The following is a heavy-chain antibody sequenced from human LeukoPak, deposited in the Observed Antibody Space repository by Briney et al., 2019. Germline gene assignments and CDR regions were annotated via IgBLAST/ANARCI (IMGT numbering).Heavy chain of an antibody. CDR2: ISAYNGYT. V-gene: IGHV1-18*01. Sequence: GASVKVSCKATGYTVTSYGISWVRQAPGQGPEWMGWISAYNGYTNYAQKFQGRVTMTTDTSTNTAYMELRSLRSDDTAVYYCARDFDDVSGHLYYLPDYWGQGILVTVSS. CDR3: ARDFDDVSGHLYYLPDY. D-gene: IGHD3-22*01. CDR1: GYTVTSYG. J-gene: IGHJ4*02.